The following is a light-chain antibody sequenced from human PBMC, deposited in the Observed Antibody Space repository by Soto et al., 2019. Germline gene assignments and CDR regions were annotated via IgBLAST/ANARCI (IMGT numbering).Light chain of an antibody. CDR1: SVHSSYA. Sequence: QPVLTQSPSASASLGASVKLTCTLSSVHSSYAIAWHQQQPEKGPRYLMKLNSDGSHNQGDGIPDRFSGSSSGAERYLTISGLQSEDEADYYCQTWGTGIRVFGGGTKLTVL. CDR2: LNSDGSH. J-gene: IGLJ3*02. V-gene: IGLV4-69*01. CDR3: QTWGTGIRV.